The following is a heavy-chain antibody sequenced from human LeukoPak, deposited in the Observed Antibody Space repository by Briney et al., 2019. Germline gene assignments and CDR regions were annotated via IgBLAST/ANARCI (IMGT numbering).Heavy chain of an antibody. CDR1: GFIFSSYN. J-gene: IGHJ3*02. CDR3: ARGPAEVVVVPAAGYNDAFDI. Sequence: PGGSLRLSCAASGFIFSSYNMNWVRQAPGKGLEWVSSISSSSSYIYYADSVKGRFTISRDNAKNSLYLQMNSLRAEDTAVYYCARGPAEVVVVPAAGYNDAFDIWGQGTMVTVSS. CDR2: ISSSSSYI. D-gene: IGHD2-2*01. V-gene: IGHV3-21*01.